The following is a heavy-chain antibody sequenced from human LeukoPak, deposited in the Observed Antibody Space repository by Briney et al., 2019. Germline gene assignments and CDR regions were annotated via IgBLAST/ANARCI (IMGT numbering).Heavy chain of an antibody. Sequence: SETLSLTCTVSGGSISDYYWSWIRQPAGKGLEWIGRIYPSGSTNYSPSLKSRFTMSVDTSKNQFSLRLSSVTAADTAVYYCARDTGYFGSGGFDLWGQGTLVTDSS. V-gene: IGHV4-4*07. CDR1: GGSISDYY. CDR2: IYPSGST. CDR3: ARDTGYFGSGGFDL. D-gene: IGHD3-10*01. J-gene: IGHJ4*02.